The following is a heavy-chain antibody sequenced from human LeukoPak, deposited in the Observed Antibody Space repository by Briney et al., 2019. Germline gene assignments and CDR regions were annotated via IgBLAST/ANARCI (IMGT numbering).Heavy chain of an antibody. CDR3: ARDRYYNIDV. CDR1: GFTYSSYA. V-gene: IGHV3-30-3*01. J-gene: IGHJ6*02. Sequence: GGSLRLSCAASGFTYSSYAMHWVSQAPGKGLEWVAVISYDGSNKYYADSVKGRFTISRDNAKNTLYLQMNSLRAEDTAVYYCARDRYYNIDVWGHGPTVTVSS. CDR2: ISYDGSNK.